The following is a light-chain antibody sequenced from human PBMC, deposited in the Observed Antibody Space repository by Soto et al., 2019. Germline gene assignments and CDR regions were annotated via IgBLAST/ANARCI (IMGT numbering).Light chain of an antibody. CDR3: QSYDSSLSGSL. V-gene: IGLV1-40*01. CDR1: SSNIGAGYA. J-gene: IGLJ2*01. Sequence: QSVLTQPPSVSGAPGQRVTFSCTGSSSNIGAGYAVHWYQQLPGTAPKLLIYANNNRPSGVPDRFSGSKSGTSASLAITGLQAEDEADYYCQSYDSSLSGSLFGGGTKLTVL. CDR2: ANN.